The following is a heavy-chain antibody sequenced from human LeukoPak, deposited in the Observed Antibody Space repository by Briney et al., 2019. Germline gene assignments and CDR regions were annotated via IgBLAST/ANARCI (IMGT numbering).Heavy chain of an antibody. CDR3: ARGSDMNWNYVGRYYYMVV. CDR1: GASITSYH. Sequence: PSETLSLTCTVSGASITSYHWHWLRQPAGKGLEWIGLIYSSGSTTYNPSLQSRVAMSVDMTKIQISLKLSSVTAADTAVYYCARGSDMNWNYVGRYYYMVVWGKGTTVTVSS. V-gene: IGHV4-4*07. D-gene: IGHD1-7*01. J-gene: IGHJ6*03. CDR2: IYSSGST.